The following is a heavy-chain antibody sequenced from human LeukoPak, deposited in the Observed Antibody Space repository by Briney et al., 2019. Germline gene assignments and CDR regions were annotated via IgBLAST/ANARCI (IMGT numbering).Heavy chain of an antibody. CDR1: GFTFNKYA. J-gene: IGHJ4*02. CDR3: AKDLGGSTDY. CDR2: IRGST. D-gene: IGHD1-26*01. V-gene: IGHV3-23*01. Sequence: GASLRLPCAASGFTFNKYAMSWVRQAPGKGLEWVSLIRGSTYYADSVKGRFTISRDDSQSTLYLQMNSLRAEDTALYYCAKDLGGSTDYWGQGTLVTVSS.